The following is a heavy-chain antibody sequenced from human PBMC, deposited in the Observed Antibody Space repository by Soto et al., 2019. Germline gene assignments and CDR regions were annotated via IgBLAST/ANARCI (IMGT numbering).Heavy chain of an antibody. CDR2: TTGGAGRT. D-gene: IGHD2-21*01. J-gene: IGHJ5*02. CDR3: ARVDRGSVARPTRLDP. CDR1: GFTLTAYA. Sequence: EVQLLESGGGLVQSGGSLRLSCTASGFTLTAYAINWVRRAPGKGLEWVSATTGGAGRTYYADSVTGRFSVSSDTPGNSLYLQLSSLRPEDTAIYYCARVDRGSVARPTRLDPWGQGTLVTVSS. V-gene: IGHV3-23*01.